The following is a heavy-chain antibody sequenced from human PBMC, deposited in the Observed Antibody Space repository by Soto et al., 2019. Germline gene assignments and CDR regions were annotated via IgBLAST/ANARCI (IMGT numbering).Heavy chain of an antibody. J-gene: IGHJ5*02. CDR1: GGTFSSYT. V-gene: IGHV1-69*02. Sequence: QVQLVQSGAEVKKPGSSVKVSCKASGGTFSSYTISWVRQAPGQGLEWMGRIIPILGIANYAQKFQGRVTITADKSTSTAYMELSSLRSEDTAVYYCATSSMITFGGVIHPWGQGTLVTVSS. CDR2: IIPILGIA. D-gene: IGHD3-16*01. CDR3: ATSSMITFGGVIHP.